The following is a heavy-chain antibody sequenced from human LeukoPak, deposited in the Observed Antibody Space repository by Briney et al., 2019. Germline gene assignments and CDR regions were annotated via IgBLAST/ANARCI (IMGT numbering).Heavy chain of an antibody. V-gene: IGHV3-23*01. CDR2: ISGRGDNT. Sequence: GGSLRLSCVASGFIFGSFTMSWVRQAPGKRLEWVSAISGRGDNTYYTDSVKGRFTISRDNSKNTLYLQMNSLRAEDTAVYYCAKAQGLGEFIVGATSRIFDYWGQGTLVTVSS. J-gene: IGHJ4*02. D-gene: IGHD1-26*01. CDR3: AKAQGLGEFIVGATSRIFDY. CDR1: GFIFGSFT.